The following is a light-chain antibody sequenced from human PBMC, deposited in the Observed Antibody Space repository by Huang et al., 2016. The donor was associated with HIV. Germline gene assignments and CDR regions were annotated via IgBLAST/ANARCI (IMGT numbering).Light chain of an antibody. Sequence: DIQMTQSSSTLSASVGDTVTIACRASQSVSTWLAWYQQQAGRAPNLLIYEASTLESGVPSRFSGGGSGTDFTLTISSLQPDDFATYYCQQYKSFPWTFGQWTKVEV. J-gene: IGKJ1*01. CDR1: QSVSTW. V-gene: IGKV1-5*03. CDR2: EAS. CDR3: QQYKSFPWT.